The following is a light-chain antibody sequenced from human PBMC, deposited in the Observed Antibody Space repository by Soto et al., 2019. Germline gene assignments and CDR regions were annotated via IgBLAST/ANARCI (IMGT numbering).Light chain of an antibody. V-gene: IGKV3-20*01. CDR2: GAS. Sequence: EIVLTQSPVSLSLSPGERATLSCRASQTINSNFLAWFQQKPGLAPRLLIYGASRRASGIPDRFSGSVSGTDFALTISRLEPEDFAVYFCQQYGRSPFTFGHGTKLQIK. J-gene: IGKJ2*01. CDR1: QTINSNF. CDR3: QQYGRSPFT.